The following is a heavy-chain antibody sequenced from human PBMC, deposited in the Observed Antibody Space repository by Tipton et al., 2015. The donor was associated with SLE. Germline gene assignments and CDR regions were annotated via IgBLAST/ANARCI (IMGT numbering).Heavy chain of an antibody. CDR2: INTYGGST. CDR3: ARGVVDPGYYMDV. D-gene: IGHD2-15*01. V-gene: IGHV1-46*01. CDR1: GYTFTSFY. J-gene: IGHJ6*03. Sequence: QVQLVQSGPEVKKPGASVKISCKASGYTFTSFYMHWVRQAPGQGPEWMGIINTYGGSTNYAQKFQGRVSMTRDTSTSTVFMELSSPRSEDTAVYYCARGVVDPGYYMDVWGKGTTVTVSS.